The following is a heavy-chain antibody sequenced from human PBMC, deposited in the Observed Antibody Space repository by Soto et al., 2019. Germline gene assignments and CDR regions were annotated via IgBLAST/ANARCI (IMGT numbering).Heavy chain of an antibody. D-gene: IGHD4-17*01. J-gene: IGHJ3*02. CDR3: AAESDVTKVTPDAFDI. CDR2: FDPEDGET. Sequence: ASVKVSCKVSGYTLTELSMHWVRQAPGKGLEWMGGFDPEDGETIYAQKFQGRVTMTEDTSTDTAYMELSSLRSEDTAVYYCAAESDVTKVTPDAFDIWGQGTMVTVSS. CDR1: GYTLTELS. V-gene: IGHV1-24*01.